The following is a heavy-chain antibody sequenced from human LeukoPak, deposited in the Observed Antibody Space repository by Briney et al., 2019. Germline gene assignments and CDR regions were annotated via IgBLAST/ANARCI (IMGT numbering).Heavy chain of an antibody. Sequence: PGGSLRLSCAASRFTFSSYWMAWVRQAPGKGLVWVSRINSDGSSTTYADSVKGRFTISRDNAKNPLYLQMNSLRAEDKGAYYWVRASLCRGYCYSLDFWGQGTMVTVSS. D-gene: IGHD2-21*02. CDR1: RFTFSSYW. CDR2: INSDGSST. CDR3: VRASLCRGYCYSLDF. V-gene: IGHV3-74*01. J-gene: IGHJ4*02.